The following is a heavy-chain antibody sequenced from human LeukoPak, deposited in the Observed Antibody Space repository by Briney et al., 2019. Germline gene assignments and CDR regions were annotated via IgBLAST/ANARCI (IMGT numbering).Heavy chain of an antibody. CDR3: AKDDCFSTSCYYFDY. J-gene: IGHJ4*02. CDR1: GFTFSNYG. Sequence: PGGSLRLSCVASGFTFSNYGMHWVRQAPGKGLEWVAFIRYDGSNKYYADSVKGRFTISRDNSKNTLYLQMNSLRAEDTAVYYCAKDDCFSTSCYYFDYWGQGTLVTVSS. V-gene: IGHV3-30*02. CDR2: IRYDGSNK. D-gene: IGHD2-2*01.